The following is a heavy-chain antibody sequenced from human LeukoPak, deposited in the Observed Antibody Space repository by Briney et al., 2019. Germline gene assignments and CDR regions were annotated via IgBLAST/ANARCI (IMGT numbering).Heavy chain of an antibody. D-gene: IGHD3-22*01. CDR2: ISYDGSNK. J-gene: IGHJ1*01. CDR1: GFTFSSYA. V-gene: IGHV3-30*04. CDR3: LVVVTGGSSQH. Sequence: QAGGSLRLSCAASGFTFSSYAMHWVRQAPGKGLEWVAVISYDGSNKYYADSVKGRFTISRDNAKNTLYLQMNTLRAEDTAIYYCLVVVTGGSSQHWGQGTLVTVSS.